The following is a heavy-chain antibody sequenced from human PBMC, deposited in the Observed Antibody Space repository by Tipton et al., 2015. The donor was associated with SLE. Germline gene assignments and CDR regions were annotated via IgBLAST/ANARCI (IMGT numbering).Heavy chain of an antibody. Sequence: TLSLTCAVYGGSFSGYYWSWIRQPPGKGLGWIGEINHSGSTNYNPSLKSRVTISVDTSKNQFSLKLSSVTAADTAVYYCARTQYTFGGVIAPFDYWGQGTLVTVSS. CDR2: INHSGST. CDR1: GGSFSGYY. CDR3: ARTQYTFGGVIAPFDY. J-gene: IGHJ4*02. D-gene: IGHD3-16*02. V-gene: IGHV4-34*01.